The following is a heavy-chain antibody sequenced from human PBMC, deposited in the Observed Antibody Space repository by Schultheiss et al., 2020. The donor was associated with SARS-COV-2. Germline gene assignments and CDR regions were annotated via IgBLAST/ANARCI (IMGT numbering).Heavy chain of an antibody. CDR1: GGSISSYY. V-gene: IGHV4-59*08. CDR2: IYYSGST. D-gene: IGHD3-22*01. CDR3: ARRRRYYYDSSGYYSWFDP. Sequence: TLSLTCTVSGGSISSYYWSWIRQPPGKGLEWIGYIYYSGSTNYNPSLKSRVTISVDTSKNQFSLKLSSVTAADTAVYYCARRRRYYYDSSGYYSWFDPWGQGTLVTVSS. J-gene: IGHJ5*02.